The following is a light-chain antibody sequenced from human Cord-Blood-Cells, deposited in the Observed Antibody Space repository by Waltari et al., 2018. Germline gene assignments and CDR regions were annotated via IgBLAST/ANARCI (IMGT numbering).Light chain of an antibody. CDR1: QSSSSY. CDR3: QQSYSTPYT. V-gene: IGKV1-39*01. J-gene: IGKJ2*01. Sequence: DIQMTQPPSSLSASVGDSVTITCRASQSSSSYLYWYQQKPGKAPKLLIYAAYRLQSGVQSRFSGSGSGTDFTLTISSLQPEDFAPYYCQQSYSTPYTVGQGTKLEIK. CDR2: AAY.